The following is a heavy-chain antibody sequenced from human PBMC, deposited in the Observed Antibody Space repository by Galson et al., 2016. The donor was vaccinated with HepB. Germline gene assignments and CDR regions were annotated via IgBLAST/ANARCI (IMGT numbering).Heavy chain of an antibody. CDR3: ARGPEARPLRAPSSLRYLEQYAPKRKALNF. J-gene: IGHJ3*01. CDR2: ISQSGDT. CDR1: GGSFSGYY. D-gene: IGHD3-9*01. V-gene: IGHV4-34*01. Sequence: SETLSLTCAVYGGSFSGYYWTWIRQSPGKGLEWIGGISQSGDTNMNPSLKSRVTISVDTSKKQFSLLLSSLTAADTAIYYCARGPEARPLRAPSSLRYLEQYAPKRKALNFWGQGTTVTVSP.